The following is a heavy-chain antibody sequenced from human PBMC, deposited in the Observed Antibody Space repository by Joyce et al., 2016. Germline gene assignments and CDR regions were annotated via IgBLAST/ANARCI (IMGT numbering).Heavy chain of an antibody. J-gene: IGHJ5*02. D-gene: IGHD6-19*01. CDR1: GFTVTDYA. CDR2: IKAGDGDI. V-gene: IGHV1-3*05. Sequence: QVQVVQSGAEEKKPGASVKVSCKASGFTVTDYAIYWVRQAPGQTLEWMGWIKAGDGDIKYSQKFQGRATFARDTSATTVYMELTSLRFEDTAVYYCARASHGWYFDPWGQGTLVTVSS. CDR3: ARASHGWYFDP.